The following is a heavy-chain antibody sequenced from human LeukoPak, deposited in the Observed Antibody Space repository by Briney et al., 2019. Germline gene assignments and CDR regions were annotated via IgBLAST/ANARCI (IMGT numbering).Heavy chain of an antibody. J-gene: IGHJ6*02. D-gene: IGHD3-16*01. CDR2: IGFGDDSA. CDR1: GFTFNSYA. CDR3: ARNQQLGGHSYYYYGMDV. V-gene: IGHV3-23*01. Sequence: GGSLRLSCAASGFTFNSYAMSWVRQAPGKGLEWVSTIGFGDDSAYYADSVKGRFTISRDNSKNTLYLQMNSLRADDTAIYYCARNQQLGGHSYYYYGMDVWGQGTTVTVSS.